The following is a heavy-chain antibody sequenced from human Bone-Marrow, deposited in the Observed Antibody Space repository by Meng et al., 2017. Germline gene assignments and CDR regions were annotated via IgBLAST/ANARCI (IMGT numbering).Heavy chain of an antibody. Sequence: SETLSLTCAVYGGSFSGYYCIWIRQPPGKGLEWMGEINYSGSTNYSPSLKSRVTMSVDTSKNQFALKLSSVTAADTAVYYCARVGSGLSNSSGWYLVYWGQGTLVSVSS. V-gene: IGHV4-34*01. CDR2: INYSGST. CDR1: GGSFSGYY. CDR3: ARVGSGLSNSSGWYLVY. D-gene: IGHD6-19*01. J-gene: IGHJ4*02.